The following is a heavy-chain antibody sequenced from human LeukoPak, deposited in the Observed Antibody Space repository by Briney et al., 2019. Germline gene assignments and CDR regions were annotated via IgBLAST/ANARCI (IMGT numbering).Heavy chain of an antibody. V-gene: IGHV4-30-4*01. D-gene: IGHD3-10*01. CDR1: GGSISSGDYY. CDR3: ARALFREVRGWDWFDP. CDR2: IYYSGST. J-gene: IGHJ5*02. Sequence: SQTLSLTCTVSGGSISSGDYYWSWIRQPPGKGLEWIGYIYYSGSTYYNPSLKSRVTISVDTSKNQFSLKLSSVTAADTAVYYCARALFREVRGWDWFDPWGQGTLVTVSS.